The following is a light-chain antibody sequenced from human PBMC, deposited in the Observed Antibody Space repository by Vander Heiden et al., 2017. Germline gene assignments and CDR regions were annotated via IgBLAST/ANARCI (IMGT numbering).Light chain of an antibody. J-gene: IGKJ4*01. CDR3: QQRSNWPRLT. CDR1: QSVSSY. CDR2: DAS. V-gene: IGKV3-11*01. Sequence: EIVLTQSPAPLSSSPGERATPSCRASQSVSSYLAWYQQKPGQAPRLLIYDASNRATGIPARFSGSGSGTDFTLTISSLEPEDFAVYYCQQRSNWPRLTFGGGTKVEIK.